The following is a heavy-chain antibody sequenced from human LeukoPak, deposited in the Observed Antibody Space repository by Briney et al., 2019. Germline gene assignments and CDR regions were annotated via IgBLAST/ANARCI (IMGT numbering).Heavy chain of an antibody. Sequence: GGSLRLSCAASGFTFKNYDMSWVRQAPGKGLEWVSSISFTGDYTYYADSAKGRFTISRDDSKNTLYLQMGSLRAEDTAIYYCAKKSGGDYYQYFFDYWGQGTPVTVSP. CDR2: ISFTGDYT. CDR3: AKKSGGDYYQYFFDY. D-gene: IGHD2-21*02. V-gene: IGHV3-23*01. CDR1: GFTFKNYD. J-gene: IGHJ4*02.